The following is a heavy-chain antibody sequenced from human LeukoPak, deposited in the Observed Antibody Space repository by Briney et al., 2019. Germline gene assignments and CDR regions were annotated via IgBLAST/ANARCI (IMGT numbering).Heavy chain of an antibody. CDR3: ARLRKHYYGSGSYYNRGRGDWFDP. CDR1: GGSFSGYY. D-gene: IGHD3-10*01. Sequence: SETLSLTCAVYGGSFSGYYWSWIRQPPGKGLEWIGEINHSGSTNYNPSLKSRVTISVDTSKNQFSLKLSSVTAADTAVYYCARLRKHYYGSGSYYNRGRGDWFDPWGQGTLVTVSS. CDR2: INHSGST. J-gene: IGHJ5*02. V-gene: IGHV4-34*01.